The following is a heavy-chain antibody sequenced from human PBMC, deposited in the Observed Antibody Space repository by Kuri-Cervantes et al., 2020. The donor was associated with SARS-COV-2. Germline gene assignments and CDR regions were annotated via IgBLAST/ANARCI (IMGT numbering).Heavy chain of an antibody. CDR1: GFLFSASA. CDR3: TRGITIFGVSHGY. CDR2: VRGKANNYAT. V-gene: IGHV3-73*01. D-gene: IGHD3-3*01. J-gene: IGHJ4*02. Sequence: GGSLRLSCEVSGFLFSASAIHWVRQASGKGLEWVGRVRGKANNYATAYAASVKGRFTISRDDSKNMAYLQMNSQKTEDTAVYYCTRGITIFGVSHGYWGQGTLVTVSS.